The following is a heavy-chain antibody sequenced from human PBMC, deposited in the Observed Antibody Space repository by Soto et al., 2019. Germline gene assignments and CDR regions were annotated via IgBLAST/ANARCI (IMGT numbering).Heavy chain of an antibody. CDR3: ARQGGYCSGGSCHPGNWFDP. CDR2: IYYSGST. J-gene: IGHJ5*02. CDR1: GGSISSSSYY. D-gene: IGHD2-15*01. V-gene: IGHV4-39*01. Sequence: QLQESGPGLVTPSETLSLTCTVSGGSISSSSYYWGWIRQPPGKGLEWIGSIYYSGSTYYNPSLKSRVTISVDTSKNQFSLKLSSVTAADTAVYYCARQGGYCSGGSCHPGNWFDPWGQGTLVTVSS.